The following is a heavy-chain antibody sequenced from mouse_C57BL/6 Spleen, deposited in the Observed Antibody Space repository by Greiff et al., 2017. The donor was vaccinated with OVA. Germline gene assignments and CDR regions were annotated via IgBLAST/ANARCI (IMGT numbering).Heavy chain of an antibody. J-gene: IGHJ1*03. CDR1: GYTFTSYT. Sequence: QVHVKQSGAELARPGASVKMSCKASGYTFTSYTMHWVKQRPGQGLEWIGYINPSSGYTKYNQKFKDKATLTADKSSSTAYMQLSSLTSEDSAVYYCARGSEGYFDVWGTGTTVTVSS. CDR3: ARGSEGYFDV. CDR2: INPSSGYT. V-gene: IGHV1-4*01.